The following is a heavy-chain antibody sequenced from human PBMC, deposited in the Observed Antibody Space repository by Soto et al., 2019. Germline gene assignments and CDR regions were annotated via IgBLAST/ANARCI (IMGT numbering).Heavy chain of an antibody. D-gene: IGHD6-19*01. V-gene: IGHV4-30-2*01. J-gene: IGHJ5*02. CDR2: IYQSGVT. Sequence: TLSLTCNMSGDSYSISTYSWSWIRQPPGKALQWIGFIYQSGVTSYNPSLASRVSISLDRSNNQCSLKLKSVTAADTAVYFCAGMPYTSGLRFDPWGPGTLVTVSS. CDR3: AGMPYTSGLRFDP. CDR1: GDSYSISTYS.